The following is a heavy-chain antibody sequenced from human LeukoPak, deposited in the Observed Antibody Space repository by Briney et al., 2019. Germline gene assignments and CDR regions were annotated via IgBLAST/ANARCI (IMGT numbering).Heavy chain of an antibody. D-gene: IGHD6-13*01. CDR2: INPNSGGT. V-gene: IGHV1-2*02. Sequence: ASVKVSCKASGYTFTSYDINWVRQATGQGLEWMGWINPNSGGTNYAQKFQGRVTMTRDTSISTAYMELSRLRSDDTAVYYCARASGSWPEKDYWGQGTLVTVSS. J-gene: IGHJ4*02. CDR3: ARASGSWPEKDY. CDR1: GYTFTSYD.